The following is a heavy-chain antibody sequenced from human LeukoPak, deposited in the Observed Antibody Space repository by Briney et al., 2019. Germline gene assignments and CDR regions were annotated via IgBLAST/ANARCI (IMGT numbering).Heavy chain of an antibody. CDR3: ARGVRGPYYYYMDV. D-gene: IGHD3-10*01. CDR2: IYYSGST. CDR1: GGSISSSSYY. Sequence: SETLSLTCTVSGGSISSSSYYWGWIRQPPGKGLEWIGSIYYSGSTYYNPSLKSRVTMSVDTSKNQFSLKLSSVTAADTAVYYCARGVRGPYYYYMDVWGKGTTVTVSS. V-gene: IGHV4-39*07. J-gene: IGHJ6*03.